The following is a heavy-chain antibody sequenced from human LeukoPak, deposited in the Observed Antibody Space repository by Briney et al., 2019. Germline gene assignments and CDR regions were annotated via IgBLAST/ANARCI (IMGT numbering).Heavy chain of an antibody. D-gene: IGHD5-18*01. Sequence: SETLSLTCTVSGGSISSSSYYWGWIRQPPGKGLEWIGSIYYGESTSYNPSLKSRVTISVDTSKNQFSLKLSSVTAADTAVYYCAREDGTSMDNAFDIWGQGTMVTVSS. V-gene: IGHV4-39*02. CDR1: GGSISSSSYY. J-gene: IGHJ3*02. CDR2: IYYGEST. CDR3: AREDGTSMDNAFDI.